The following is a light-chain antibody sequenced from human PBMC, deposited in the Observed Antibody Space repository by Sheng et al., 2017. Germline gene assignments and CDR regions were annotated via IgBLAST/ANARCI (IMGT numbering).Light chain of an antibody. CDR3: QQYGSSVLT. Sequence: EIVLTQSPGTVSLSPGERATLSCRASQRVSSNYLAWYQQKPGRAPRLLISGASSRATGIPDRFRGSGSGTDFTLTISRLEPEDFAVYYCQQYGSSVLTFGGGTKVEI. CDR2: GAS. CDR1: QRVSSNY. V-gene: IGKV3-20*01. J-gene: IGKJ4*01.